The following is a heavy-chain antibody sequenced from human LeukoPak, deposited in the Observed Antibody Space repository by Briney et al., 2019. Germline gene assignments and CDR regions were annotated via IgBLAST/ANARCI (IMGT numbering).Heavy chain of an antibody. Sequence: PGGSLRLSCAASGFTFSSYGMHWVRQAPGKGLEWVAFIRYDGSNKYYADSAKGRFTISRDNSKNTLYLQMNSLRAEDTAVYYCAKGLATTAPGGYFDYWGQGTLVTVSS. D-gene: IGHD4-11*01. V-gene: IGHV3-30*02. CDR3: AKGLATTAPGGYFDY. CDR2: IRYDGSNK. J-gene: IGHJ4*02. CDR1: GFTFSSYG.